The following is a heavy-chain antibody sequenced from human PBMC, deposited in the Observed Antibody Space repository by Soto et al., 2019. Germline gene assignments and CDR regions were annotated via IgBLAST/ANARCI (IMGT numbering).Heavy chain of an antibody. V-gene: IGHV1-69*02. J-gene: IGHJ2*01. CDR3: ARSVVTYYWYFDL. Sequence: QVQLVQSGAEVKKPGSSVKVSCKASGGTFSSYTISWMRQAPGQGLEWMGRIIPILGIANYAQKFQGRVTITADKSTSTAYMELSSLRSEDTAVYYCARSVVTYYWYFDLWGRGTLVTVSS. D-gene: IGHD2-21*02. CDR1: GGTFSSYT. CDR2: IIPILGIA.